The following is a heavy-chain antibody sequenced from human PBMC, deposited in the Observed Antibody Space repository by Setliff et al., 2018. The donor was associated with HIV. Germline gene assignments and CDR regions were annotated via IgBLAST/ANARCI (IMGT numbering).Heavy chain of an antibody. CDR1: GGAFNTSSSY. V-gene: IGHV4-39*07. D-gene: IGHD5-18*01. Sequence: PSETLSLTCTVSGGAFNTSSSYWGWIRQPPGKGLEYIGGIFYSGSAYYNPSLKSRVTISVDTSKSQVSLKLSSVTAADTAVYYCARSPGVDTNMAFDYWGRGTLVTVSS. CDR2: IFYSGSA. J-gene: IGHJ4*02. CDR3: ARSPGVDTNMAFDY.